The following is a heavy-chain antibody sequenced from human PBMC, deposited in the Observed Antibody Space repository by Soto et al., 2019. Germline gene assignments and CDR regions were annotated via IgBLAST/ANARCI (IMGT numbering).Heavy chain of an antibody. J-gene: IGHJ6*02. Sequence: ASGQVSCEASGYSFTDSHIHCVRQAPGQVLEWLGRINPKSGGTSTAQKFQGWVTMTTDTSISTASMELTRLTSDDTAIYYCARGDSTDCSNGVCSFFYNHDMDVWGQGTTVTVSS. CDR2: INPKSGGT. CDR3: ARGDSTDCSNGVCSFFYNHDMDV. D-gene: IGHD2-8*01. V-gene: IGHV1-2*04. CDR1: GYSFTDSH.